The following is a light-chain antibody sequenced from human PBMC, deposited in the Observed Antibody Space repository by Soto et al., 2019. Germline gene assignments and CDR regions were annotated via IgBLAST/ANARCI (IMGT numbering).Light chain of an antibody. J-gene: IGLJ1*01. CDR2: GNS. CDR1: SSNFGAGYD. Sequence: QSVLTQPPSVFGAPGQRVTISCTGSSSNFGAGYDVHWYQQLPGTAPKLLIYGNSNRPSGVPDRFSGSKSGTSASLAITGLQAEDEADYYCQSYDSSLSGYVFGTGTKVTVL. CDR3: QSYDSSLSGYV. V-gene: IGLV1-40*01.